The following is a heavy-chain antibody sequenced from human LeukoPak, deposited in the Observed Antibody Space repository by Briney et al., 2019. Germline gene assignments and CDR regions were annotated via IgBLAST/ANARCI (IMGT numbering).Heavy chain of an antibody. CDR3: AKDIELYSGYGLLGAFDL. D-gene: IGHD5-12*01. Sequence: PGGSLRLSCAGSGFTFSSYAMSWVRQGPGKGLEWVSGISWKSGRVGYADSVKGRFTISRDDAKNSLFLQMDSLRVEDTALYYCAKDIELYSGYGLLGAFDLWGQGTLVTVSS. CDR1: GFTFSSYA. J-gene: IGHJ4*02. CDR2: ISWKSGRV. V-gene: IGHV3-9*01.